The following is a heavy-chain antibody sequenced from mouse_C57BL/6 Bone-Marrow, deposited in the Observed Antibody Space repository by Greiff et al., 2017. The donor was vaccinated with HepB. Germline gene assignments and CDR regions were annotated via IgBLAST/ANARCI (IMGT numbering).Heavy chain of an antibody. CDR1: GFNIKDDY. CDR2: IDPENGDT. Sequence: VQLKESGAELVRPGASVKLSCTASGFNIKDDYMHWVKQRPEQGLEWIGWIDPENGDTEYASKFQGKATITADTSSNTAYLQLSSLTSEDTAVYYCTTCLLWYLTSRDWGQGTLVTVSA. CDR3: TTCLLWYLTSRD. J-gene: IGHJ3*01. D-gene: IGHD2-10*01. V-gene: IGHV14-4*01.